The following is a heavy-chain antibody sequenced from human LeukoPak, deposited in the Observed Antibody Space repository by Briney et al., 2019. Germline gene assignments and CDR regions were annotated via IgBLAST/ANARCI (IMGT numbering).Heavy chain of an antibody. J-gene: IGHJ4*01. V-gene: IGHV4-39*01. Sequence: SETLSLTCTVSGGSISGSDYYWGWIRQPPGKGLEWIGSVYYSGRTYYNPSLKSQVTISVDTSKNQFSLKVSSVTAADTAVYFCARAIGFDDSGRYYPDYWGQGTLVSVSS. D-gene: IGHD3-10*01. CDR1: GGSISGSDYY. CDR3: ARAIGFDDSGRYYPDY. CDR2: VYYSGRT.